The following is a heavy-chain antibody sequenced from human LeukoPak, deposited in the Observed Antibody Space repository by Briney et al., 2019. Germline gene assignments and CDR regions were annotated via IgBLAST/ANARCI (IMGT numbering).Heavy chain of an antibody. CDR3: AREFRSGSYYEP. CDR1: GYTFTGYY. D-gene: IGHD1-26*01. V-gene: IGHV1-2*02. Sequence: ASVKVSCKASGYTFTGYYMHWVQQAPGQGLEWMGWINPNSGGTNYAQKFQGRVTMTRDTSISTAYMELSRLRSDDTAVYYCAREFRSGSYYEPWGQGTLVTVSS. J-gene: IGHJ5*02. CDR2: INPNSGGT.